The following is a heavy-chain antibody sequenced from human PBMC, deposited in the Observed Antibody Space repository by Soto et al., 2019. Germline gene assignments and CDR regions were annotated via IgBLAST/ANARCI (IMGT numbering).Heavy chain of an antibody. CDR3: ASAVAEWGDNWFDP. CDR2: IWYDGSNK. J-gene: IGHJ5*02. CDR1: GFTFSSYG. V-gene: IGHV3-33*01. Sequence: QVQLVESGGGVVQPGRSLRLSCAASGFTFSSYGMHWVRQAPGKWLEWVAVIWYDGSNKYYADSVKGRFTISRDNSKNALYLQMNSLRAEDTAVYYCASAVAEWGDNWFDPWGQGTLFTVSS. D-gene: IGHD6-19*01.